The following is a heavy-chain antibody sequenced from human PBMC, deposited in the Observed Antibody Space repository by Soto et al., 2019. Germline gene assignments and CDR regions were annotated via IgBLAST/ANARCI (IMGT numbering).Heavy chain of an antibody. Sequence: PSETLSLTCTVSGGYINSYYWNWIRQPPGKGLEWIGYIYYSGSTNYNPSLKSRVTMSVDTSTNQFFLKLSSVTAADTAMYYCAKNDYHGSYYHGLDVWGQGTTVTVSS. V-gene: IGHV4-59*01. D-gene: IGHD4-17*01. CDR2: IYYSGST. J-gene: IGHJ6*02. CDR3: AKNDYHGSYYHGLDV. CDR1: GGYINSYY.